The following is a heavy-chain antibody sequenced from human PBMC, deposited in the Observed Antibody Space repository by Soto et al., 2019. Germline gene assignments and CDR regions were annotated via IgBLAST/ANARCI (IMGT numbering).Heavy chain of an antibody. J-gene: IGHJ3*02. CDR3: ASAYYDFWSGYAFDI. D-gene: IGHD3-3*01. CDR2: IKQDGSEK. Sequence: GESLKISCAASGFTCSSYWMSWVRQAPGKGLEWVANIKQDGSEKYYVDSVKGRFTISRDNAKNSLYLQMNSLRAEDTAVYYCASAYYDFWSGYAFDIWGQGTMVTVSS. V-gene: IGHV3-7*01. CDR1: GFTCSSYW.